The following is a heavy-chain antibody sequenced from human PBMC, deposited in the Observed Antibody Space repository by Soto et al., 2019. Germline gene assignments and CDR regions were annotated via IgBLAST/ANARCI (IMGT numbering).Heavy chain of an antibody. CDR1: GFTFSHYG. D-gene: IGHD2-21*01. J-gene: IGHJ4*02. CDR2: ISYDEKNK. CDR3: TRDIRSTYFDY. V-gene: IGHV3-33*05. Sequence: HPGGSLRLSCAASGFTFSHYGMHWVRQAPGKGLEWVAVISYDEKNKYYVDSVKGRFTISRDNSKSALYLQMDSLRAEDTAVYYCTRDIRSTYFDYWGQGTVVTVSS.